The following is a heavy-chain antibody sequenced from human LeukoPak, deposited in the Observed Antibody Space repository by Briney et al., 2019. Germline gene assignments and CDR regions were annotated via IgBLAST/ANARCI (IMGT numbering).Heavy chain of an antibody. Sequence: GGPLRLSCAASGFTFSNAWMSWVRQAPGKGLEWVAVISYDGSNKYYADSVKGRFTISRDNSKNTLYLQMNSLRAEDTAVYYCAREPLSSGGFDYWGQGTLVTVSS. CDR3: AREPLSSGGFDY. CDR1: GFTFSNAW. V-gene: IGHV3-30-3*01. CDR2: ISYDGSNK. D-gene: IGHD6-19*01. J-gene: IGHJ4*02.